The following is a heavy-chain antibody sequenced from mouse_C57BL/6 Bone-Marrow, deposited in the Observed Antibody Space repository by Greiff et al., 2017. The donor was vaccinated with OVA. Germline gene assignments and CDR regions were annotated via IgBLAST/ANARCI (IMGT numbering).Heavy chain of an antibody. D-gene: IGHD1-1*01. CDR2: ISYDGSN. CDR3: ARNYYYGSRGDYFDY. V-gene: IGHV3-6*01. J-gene: IGHJ2*01. CDR1: GYSITSGYY. Sequence: EVQLQQSGPGLVKPSQSLSLTCSVTGYSITSGYYWNWIRQFPGNKLEWMGYISYDGSNNYNPSLKNRISITRDTSKNQFFRKLNSVTTEDTATYYCARNYYYGSRGDYFDYWGQGTTLTVSS.